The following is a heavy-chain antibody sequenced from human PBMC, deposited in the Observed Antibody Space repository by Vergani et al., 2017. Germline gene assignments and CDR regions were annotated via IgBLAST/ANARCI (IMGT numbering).Heavy chain of an antibody. J-gene: IGHJ6*02. CDR3: ATGGSWYYGMDV. CDR2: ISGSGGST. CDR1: GFPFSSYA. D-gene: IGHD6-13*01. V-gene: IGHV3-23*01. Sequence: EVQLLESGGGLVQPGGSLGLSCAASGFPFSSYAMSWVRLAPGKGLEWVSAISGSGGSTYYTDSVKGRFTISRDNSKNTLYLQMNSLGAEDTAVYDCATGGSWYYGMDVWGQGTTVTVSS.